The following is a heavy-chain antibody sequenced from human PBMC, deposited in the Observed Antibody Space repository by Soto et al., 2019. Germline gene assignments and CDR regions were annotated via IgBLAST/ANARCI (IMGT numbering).Heavy chain of an antibody. CDR2: INHGGNT. CDR1: GGSFSGYF. D-gene: IGHD2-8*01. Sequence: SETLSLTCAVSGGSFSGYFWSWIRQPPGKGLEWIGEINHGGNTNYNPSLKSRVTISVDTSKNQFSLKLNSVTAADTAVYYCARVYCTNGVCYELDYWGQGTLVTVSS. CDR3: ARVYCTNGVCYELDY. J-gene: IGHJ4*02. V-gene: IGHV4-34*01.